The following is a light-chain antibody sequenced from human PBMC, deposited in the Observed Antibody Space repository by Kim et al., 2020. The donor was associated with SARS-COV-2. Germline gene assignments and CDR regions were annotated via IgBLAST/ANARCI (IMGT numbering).Light chain of an antibody. Sequence: QSALTQPASVSGSPGQSITISCTGTSSDVGGYNYVSWYQQHPGKAPKLMIYDASKRPSGVSNRFSGSKSGNTASLTISGLQAEDEADYYCSSYTSSSTLYGFGTGTKVTVL. CDR1: SSDVGGYNY. CDR3: SSYTSSSTLYG. V-gene: IGLV2-14*01. CDR2: DAS. J-gene: IGLJ1*01.